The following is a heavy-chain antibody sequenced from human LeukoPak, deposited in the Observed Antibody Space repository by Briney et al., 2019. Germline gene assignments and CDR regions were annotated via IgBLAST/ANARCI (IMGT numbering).Heavy chain of an antibody. J-gene: IGHJ6*03. D-gene: IGHD2-2*01. CDR1: GYTFTSYD. Sequence: ASVKVSCKASGYTFTSYDINWVRQATGQGLEWMGWMNPNSGNTGYAQKFQGRVTITRNTSISTAYMELSSLRSEDTAVYYCARGRRDIVVVPAAIRQLHYYYMDVWGKGTTVTVSS. V-gene: IGHV1-8*03. CDR2: MNPNSGNT. CDR3: ARGRRDIVVVPAAIRQLHYYYMDV.